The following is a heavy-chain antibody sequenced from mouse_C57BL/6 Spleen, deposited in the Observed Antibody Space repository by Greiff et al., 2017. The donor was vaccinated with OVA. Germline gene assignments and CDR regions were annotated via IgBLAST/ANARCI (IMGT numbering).Heavy chain of an antibody. CDR2: IDPSDSET. Sequence: VQLQQPGAELVRPGSSVKLSCKASGFTFTSYWMHWVKQRPIQGLEWIGNIDPSDSETHYNQKFKDKATLTVDKSSSKAYMKLSSLTAEDSAVYYCARGDYSNPFAYWGQGTLVTVSA. D-gene: IGHD2-5*01. CDR1: GFTFTSYW. V-gene: IGHV1-52*01. CDR3: ARGDYSNPFAY. J-gene: IGHJ3*01.